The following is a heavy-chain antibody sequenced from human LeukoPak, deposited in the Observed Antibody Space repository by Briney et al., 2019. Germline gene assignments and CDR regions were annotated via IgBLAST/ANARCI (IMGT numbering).Heavy chain of an antibody. J-gene: IGHJ5*02. Sequence: ASVKVSCKASGYTFNGYYIHWLRQAPGQGLEWMGRINPNSGGTNFAQKFQGRVTMTRDTSINTAYMELRSLRSDDTAVYYCLREFREYRLGWFDPWGQGTLVTVSS. V-gene: IGHV1-2*06. CDR1: GYTFNGYY. D-gene: IGHD2-2*01. CDR2: INPNSGGT. CDR3: LREFREYRLGWFDP.